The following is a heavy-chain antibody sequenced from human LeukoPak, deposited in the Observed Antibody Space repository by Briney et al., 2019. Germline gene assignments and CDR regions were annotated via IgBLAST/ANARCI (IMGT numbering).Heavy chain of an antibody. D-gene: IGHD1-26*01. CDR3: ARGSRSLHYYYYMDV. CDR2: MNPNSGNT. J-gene: IGHJ6*03. Sequence: ASVKVSCKASGYTFTQYGISWVRQAPGQGLEWMGWMNPNSGNTGYAQNFQGRVTITRNTSTSTAYMELSSLRSEDTAVYFCARGSRSLHYYYYMDVWGKGTTVTVSS. V-gene: IGHV1-8*03. CDR1: GYTFTQYG.